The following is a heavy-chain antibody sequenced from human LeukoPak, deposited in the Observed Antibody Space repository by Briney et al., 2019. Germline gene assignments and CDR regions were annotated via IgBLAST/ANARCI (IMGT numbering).Heavy chain of an antibody. Sequence: GGSLRLSCAASEFTFSTYWMSWVRQAPGKGLEWVADIKQDGSEKYYVHSVKGRFTISRQNAKNSLFLQMNSLRAEDTAVYYCARPRSGGSQDDAFDIWGQGTMVTVSS. V-gene: IGHV3-7*01. CDR1: EFTFSTYW. J-gene: IGHJ3*02. D-gene: IGHD2-15*01. CDR3: ARPRSGGSQDDAFDI. CDR2: IKQDGSEK.